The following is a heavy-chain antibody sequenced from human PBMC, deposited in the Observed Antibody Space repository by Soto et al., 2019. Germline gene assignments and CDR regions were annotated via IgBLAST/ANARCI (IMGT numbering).Heavy chain of an antibody. CDR3: ARKGSSSAGRGKPYNWFDP. D-gene: IGHD6-6*01. V-gene: IGHV3-30-3*01. CDR2: ISYDGSNK. CDR1: GFTFSSYA. J-gene: IGHJ5*02. Sequence: PVGSLRLSCAASGFTFSSYAMHWVRQAPGKGLEWVAVISYDGSNKYYADSVKGRFTISRDNSKNTLYLQMNSLRAEDTAVYYCARKGSSSAGRGKPYNWFDPWGQGTLVTVSS.